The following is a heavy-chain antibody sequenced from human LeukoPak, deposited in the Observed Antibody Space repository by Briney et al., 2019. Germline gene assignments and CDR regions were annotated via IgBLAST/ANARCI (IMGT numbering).Heavy chain of an antibody. J-gene: IGHJ3*02. V-gene: IGHV4-59*12. D-gene: IGHD3-3*01. CDR1: GGSISSYY. CDR2: IYYSGST. CDR3: ARRRSIFGVVGGAFDI. Sequence: SETLSLTCTVSGGSISSYYWSWIRQPPWKGLEWIGYIYYSGSTNYNPSLKSRVTISVDTSKNQFSLKLSSVTAADTAVYYCARRRSIFGVVGGAFDIWGQGTMDTVSS.